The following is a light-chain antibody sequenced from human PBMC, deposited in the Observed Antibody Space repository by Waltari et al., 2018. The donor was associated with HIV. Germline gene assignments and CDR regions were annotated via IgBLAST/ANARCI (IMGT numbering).Light chain of an antibody. V-gene: IGLV1-40*01. CDR2: GNS. Sequence: QSVLTQPPSVSGAPGQRVTIPCTGSRSHIGAGYDVHWYQQLPGTAPKLLIYGNSNRPSGAPDRFSGSKSGTSASLAITGLQAEDEADYYCQSYDSSLSGSVFGGGTKLTVL. CDR3: QSYDSSLSGSV. CDR1: RSHIGAGYD. J-gene: IGLJ3*02.